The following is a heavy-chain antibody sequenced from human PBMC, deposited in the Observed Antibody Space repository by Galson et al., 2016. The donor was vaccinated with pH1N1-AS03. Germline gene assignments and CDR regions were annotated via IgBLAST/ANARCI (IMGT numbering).Heavy chain of an antibody. Sequence: LRLSCAASGFTFSKYSMNWVRQAPGKGLEWVSSIRSRTNYIHDSDSVRGRFTISRDNAKNSLYLQMSSLRADDTAVYCCARGLPGDYGMDVWGQGTTVTVSS. D-gene: IGHD7-27*01. CDR3: ARGLPGDYGMDV. V-gene: IGHV3-21*01. CDR2: IRSRTNYI. J-gene: IGHJ6*02. CDR1: GFTFSKYS.